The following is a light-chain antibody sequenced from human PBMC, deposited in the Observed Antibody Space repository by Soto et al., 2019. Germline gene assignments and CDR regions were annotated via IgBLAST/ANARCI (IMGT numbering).Light chain of an antibody. J-gene: IGLJ2*01. CDR3: AAWDDSLNGPNVV. V-gene: IGLV1-44*01. CDR1: SSNIGSNT. Sequence: QSVLTQPPSASGTPGQRVTISCSGSSSNIGSNTVNWYQQLPGTAPKLLIYSNNPRPSGVPDRFSGSKSGTSASLAISGLQSEDEADYDCAAWDDSLNGPNVVFGGGTKVTVL. CDR2: SNN.